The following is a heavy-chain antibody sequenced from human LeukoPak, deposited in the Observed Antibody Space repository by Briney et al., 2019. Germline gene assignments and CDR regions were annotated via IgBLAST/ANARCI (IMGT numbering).Heavy chain of an antibody. CDR2: ISWNSGSI. V-gene: IGHV3-9*01. CDR1: GFTFDNYA. Sequence: GGSLRLSCAASGFTFDNYAMPWVRQAPGKGLEWVSGISWNSGSIGYADSVKGRFTISRDNAKNSLYLQMNSLRAEDTALYYCAKVTYSGYSGYDSNFDYWGQGTLVTVSS. J-gene: IGHJ4*02. CDR3: AKVTYSGYSGYDSNFDY. D-gene: IGHD5-12*01.